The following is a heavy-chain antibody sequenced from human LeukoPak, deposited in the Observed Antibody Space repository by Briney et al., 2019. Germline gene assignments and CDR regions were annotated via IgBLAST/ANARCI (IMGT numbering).Heavy chain of an antibody. V-gene: IGHV3-23*01. CDR1: GFTFSSYG. J-gene: IGHJ6*03. CDR3: ARTSQYYYYYMDV. CDR2: ISNSGGST. Sequence: GGSLRLSCAASGFTFSSYGMSWVRQAPGKGLEWVSVISNSGGSTDYADSVKGRFTISRDNSKNTLYLQMNSLRAEDTAVYYCARTSQYYYYYMDVWGKGTTVTVSS. D-gene: IGHD1/OR15-1a*01.